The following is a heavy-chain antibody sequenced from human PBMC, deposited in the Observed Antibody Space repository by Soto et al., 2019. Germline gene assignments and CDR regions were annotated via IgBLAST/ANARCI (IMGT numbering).Heavy chain of an antibody. D-gene: IGHD3-22*01. Sequence: QVQLLESGPGLVKPSETLSLTCGVSLDSFSDSYWTWIRQPAGKGLEWIGHIYSSGNANYNPSLMSRVTMSLDTSKNQFSLSLKSVAAADTAIYYCAKGRGFYSDNYFDPWCQGTQVTVSS. CDR1: LDSFSDSY. J-gene: IGHJ5*02. CDR3: AKGRGFYSDNYFDP. CDR2: IYSSGNA. V-gene: IGHV4-4*07.